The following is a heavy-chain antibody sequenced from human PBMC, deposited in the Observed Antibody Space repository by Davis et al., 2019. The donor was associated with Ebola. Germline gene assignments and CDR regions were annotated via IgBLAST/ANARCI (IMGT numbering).Heavy chain of an antibody. J-gene: IGHJ4*02. CDR1: RYIFTRYY. CDR2: INHSGGST. V-gene: IGHV1-46*01. CDR3: ARDNPYSSGWSNPPGDY. D-gene: IGHD6-19*01. Sequence: ASVQVSCKASRYIFTRYYMLWVRQAPRQGLEWMGIINHSGGSTTYAQKFQGRVTMTRDTSTSTVYMDLSSLRSEDTAVYYCARDNPYSSGWSNPPGDYWGQGTLVTVSS.